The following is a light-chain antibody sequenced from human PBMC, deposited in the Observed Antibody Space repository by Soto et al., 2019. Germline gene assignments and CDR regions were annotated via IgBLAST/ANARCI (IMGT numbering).Light chain of an antibody. V-gene: IGLV2-14*01. CDR1: SSDVGGYNY. J-gene: IGLJ3*02. Sequence: QSALTQPASVSGSPGQSITISCTGTSSDVGGYNYVSWYQQHPGKAPKLMIYEVSNRPSGVSNRFSGSKSGNTASLTISGLQAEDEADYHCSSYTSSSTPWVFGGGTKVNVL. CDR3: SSYTSSSTPWV. CDR2: EVS.